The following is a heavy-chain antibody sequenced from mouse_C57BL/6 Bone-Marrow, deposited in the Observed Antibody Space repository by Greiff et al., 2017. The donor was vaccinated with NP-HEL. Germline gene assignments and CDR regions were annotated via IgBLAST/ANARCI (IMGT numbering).Heavy chain of an antibody. CDR1: GFTFSSYA. J-gene: IGHJ4*01. D-gene: IGHD2-5*01. CDR3: TSLAYYSTSLDY. Sequence: EVKVVESGEGLVKPGGSLKLSCAASGFTFSSYAMSWVRQTPEKRLEWVAYISSGGDYIYYADTVKGRFTISRDNARNTLYLQMSSLKSEDTAMYYCTSLAYYSTSLDYWGQGTSVTVSS. V-gene: IGHV5-9-1*02. CDR2: ISSGGDYI.